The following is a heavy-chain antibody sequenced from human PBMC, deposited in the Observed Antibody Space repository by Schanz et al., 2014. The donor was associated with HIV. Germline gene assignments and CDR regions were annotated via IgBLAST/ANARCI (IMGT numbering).Heavy chain of an antibody. V-gene: IGHV4-31*03. CDR2: IYYSGNT. CDR3: AREDVSNWSFDL. D-gene: IGHD3-10*02. CDR1: GGSIISGDYY. Sequence: QVQLQESGPGLVKPSETLSLTCTVSGGSIISGDYYWTWIRQHPGKGLEWIGYIYYSGNTHYNPSLLGRLTISADTSKNKFPLEVTSVTAAATHVYYCAREDVSNWSFDLWGRGTLVSVSS. J-gene: IGHJ2*01.